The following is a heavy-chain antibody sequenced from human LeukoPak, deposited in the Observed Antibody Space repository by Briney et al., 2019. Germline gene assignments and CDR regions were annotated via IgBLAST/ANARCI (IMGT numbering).Heavy chain of an antibody. CDR2: IYYSGST. CDR3: AWGLWFGELLFDY. Sequence: SETLSLTCTVSGGSISSYHWSWIRQPPGKGLEWIGYIYYSGSTNYNPSLKSRVTISVDTSKNQFSLKLSSVTAADTAVYYCAWGLWFGELLFDYWGQGTLVTVSS. J-gene: IGHJ4*02. V-gene: IGHV4-59*01. CDR1: GGSISSYH. D-gene: IGHD3-10*01.